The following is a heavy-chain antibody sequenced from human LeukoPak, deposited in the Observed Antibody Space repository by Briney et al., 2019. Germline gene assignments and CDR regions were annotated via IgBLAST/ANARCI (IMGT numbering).Heavy chain of an antibody. J-gene: IGHJ6*02. D-gene: IGHD1-14*01. V-gene: IGHV4-38-2*02. CDR1: GYSISSVHF. Sequence: SETLSLTCSVSGYSISSVHFWGWVRQPPGKGLEWIGSVSQSGGTYYNPSLKSRVTISVDTSKNQFSLKLSSVTAADTAVYYCASSEPPDVWGQGTTVTVSS. CDR3: ASSEPPDV. CDR2: VSQSGGT.